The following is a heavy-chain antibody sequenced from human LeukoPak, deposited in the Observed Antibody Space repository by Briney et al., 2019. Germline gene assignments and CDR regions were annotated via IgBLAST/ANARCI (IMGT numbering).Heavy chain of an antibody. V-gene: IGHV1-2*02. Sequence: ASVKVSCKASGYTFTGYYMHWVRQAPGQGLEWMGWINPNSGGTNYAQKFQGRVTMTRDTSISTAYMDLSRLRSDDTAVYYCAKDDAITMVVVVGIDYWGQGTLVTVSS. CDR2: INPNSGGT. J-gene: IGHJ4*02. D-gene: IGHD3-22*01. CDR3: AKDDAITMVVVVGIDY. CDR1: GYTFTGYY.